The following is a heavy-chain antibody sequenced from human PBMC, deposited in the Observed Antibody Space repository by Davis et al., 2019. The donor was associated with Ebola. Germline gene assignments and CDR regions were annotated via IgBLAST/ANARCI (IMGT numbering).Heavy chain of an antibody. CDR2: SHYSGST. Sequence: MPSETLSLTCTVSGVSITSYYWSWVRQPPGKGLEWIGYSHYSGSTNYNPSLKSQVTISVDTSKNQFSLKLSSVTAADTAVYYCARANDFWSGTNWFDPWGQGTLVTVSS. CDR3: ARANDFWSGTNWFDP. CDR1: GVSITSYY. J-gene: IGHJ5*02. D-gene: IGHD3-3*01. V-gene: IGHV4-59*01.